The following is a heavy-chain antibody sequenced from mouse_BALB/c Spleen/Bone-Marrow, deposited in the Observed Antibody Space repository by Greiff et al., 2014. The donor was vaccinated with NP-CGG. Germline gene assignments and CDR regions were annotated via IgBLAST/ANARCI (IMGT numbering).Heavy chain of an antibody. CDR3: TDSYYYAGRYFDY. D-gene: IGHD1-1*01. Sequence: EVQLQQSGAELVKPGASVKLSCTASGFNIKDTYLHWVKQRPEQGLEWIGRIDPANGNTEYDPKFQGKATITADTSSNTAYLQPSSLSSEDTAVYYCTDSYYYAGRYFDYWGQGTTLTVSS. J-gene: IGHJ2*01. CDR1: GFNIKDTY. V-gene: IGHV14-3*02. CDR2: IDPANGNT.